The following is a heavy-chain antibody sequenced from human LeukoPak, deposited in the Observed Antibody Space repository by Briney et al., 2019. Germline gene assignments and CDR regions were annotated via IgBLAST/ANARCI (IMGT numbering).Heavy chain of an antibody. D-gene: IGHD2-21*01. J-gene: IGHJ5*02. CDR3: ARADRLHGGPYLIGP. CDR1: GYSFTDYY. CDR2: INPNSGGT. V-gene: IGHV1-2*02. Sequence: ASVKVSCKTSGYSFTDYYMHWVRQAPGQGLEWMGWINPNSGGTSSAQKFQGRVTMTRDTSISAVYMEVSWLTSDDTAIYYCARADRLHGGPYLIGPWGQGTLVTVSS.